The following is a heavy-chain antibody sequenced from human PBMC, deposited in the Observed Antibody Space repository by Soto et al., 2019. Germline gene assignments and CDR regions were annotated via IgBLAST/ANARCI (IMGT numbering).Heavy chain of an antibody. Sequence: SVKVSCKASGGTFSSYAISWVRQAPGQGLEWMGGIIPIFGTANYAQKFQGRVTITADESTSTAYMELSSLRSEDTAVYYCARAQYYYDSSGYFPYYFDYWGQGTLVTVSS. CDR1: GGTFSSYA. CDR2: IIPIFGTA. D-gene: IGHD3-22*01. J-gene: IGHJ4*02. V-gene: IGHV1-69*13. CDR3: ARAQYYYDSSGYFPYYFDY.